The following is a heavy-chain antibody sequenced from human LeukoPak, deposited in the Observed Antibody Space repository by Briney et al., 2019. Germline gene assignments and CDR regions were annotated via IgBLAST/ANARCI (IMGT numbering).Heavy chain of an antibody. D-gene: IGHD1-26*01. V-gene: IGHV3-21*01. CDR2: ISSSSSFI. CDR1: GFTFSSYS. Sequence: GGSLRLSCAASGFTFSSYSMSWVRQAPGKGLGWVSSISSSSSFIYYADSVKGRFTISRDNAKNSLYLQMTSLRAEETAVYYCARDLLYSVSYYSPDYFDYWGQGTLVTVSS. J-gene: IGHJ4*02. CDR3: ARDLLYSVSYYSPDYFDY.